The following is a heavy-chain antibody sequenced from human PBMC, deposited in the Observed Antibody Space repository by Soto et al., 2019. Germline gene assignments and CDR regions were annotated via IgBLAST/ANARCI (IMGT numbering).Heavy chain of an antibody. V-gene: IGHV3-7*04. CDR1: GFTFSSYA. CDR2: INQDGSEK. J-gene: IGHJ4*02. CDR3: SGGVGDAF. Sequence: PGRSLRLSCAASGFTFSSYAMSWVRQAPGKGLEWVAHINQDGSEKYYVDSVKGRFTISRDNAKKSLYLQMNSLRPADTATYYCSGGVGDAFWGQGTLVTVSS. D-gene: IGHD1-26*01.